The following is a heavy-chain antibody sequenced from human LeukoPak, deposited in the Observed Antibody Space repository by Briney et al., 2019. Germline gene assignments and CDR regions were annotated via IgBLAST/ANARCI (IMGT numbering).Heavy chain of an antibody. D-gene: IGHD6-13*01. CDR1: GFNLSVYY. CDR3: ARDPQSSSWYDY. Sequence: GGSLRLSCAASGFNLSVYYMSWIRQAPGKGLEWVSYITISGSAKYYADSVKGRFTISRDNAKNPLYLQMNSLRAEDTAVYYCARDPQSSSWYDYWGQGTLVTVSS. CDR2: ITISGSAK. V-gene: IGHV3-11*01. J-gene: IGHJ4*02.